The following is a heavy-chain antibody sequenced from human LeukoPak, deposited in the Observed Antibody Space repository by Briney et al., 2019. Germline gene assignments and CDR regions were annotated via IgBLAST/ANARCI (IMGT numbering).Heavy chain of an antibody. CDR3: ARAGRVAGTLRFDY. D-gene: IGHD6-19*01. CDR2: IYYSGST. Sequence: SETLSLTCTVSGGSISSYYWSWIRQPPGKGLEWIGYIYYSGSTNYNPSLKSRVTISVDTSKNQFSLKLSSVTAADTAVYYCARAGRVAGTLRFDYWGPGTLVTVSS. V-gene: IGHV4-59*01. CDR1: GGSISSYY. J-gene: IGHJ4*02.